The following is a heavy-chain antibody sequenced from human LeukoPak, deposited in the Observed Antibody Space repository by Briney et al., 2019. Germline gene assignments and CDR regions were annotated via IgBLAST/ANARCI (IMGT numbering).Heavy chain of an antibody. CDR3: ARHGARDYYPYDC. CDR2: IHYTGSN. CDR1: GGSISGYF. V-gene: IGHV4-59*08. Sequence: SETLSLTCTVSGGSISGYFWRWIRQPPGKGLEWIGYIHYTGSNNYNPSLKSRVSISLDTSKDQFYLKLSSVTAADTAVYYCARHGARDYYPYDCWGQGTLVTVSS. J-gene: IGHJ4*02. D-gene: IGHD1-26*01.